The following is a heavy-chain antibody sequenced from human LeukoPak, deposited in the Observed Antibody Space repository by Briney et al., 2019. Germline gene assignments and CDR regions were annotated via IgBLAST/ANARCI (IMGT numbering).Heavy chain of an antibody. J-gene: IGHJ6*02. CDR2: ISSSSSYK. CDR1: GFTFSNYN. D-gene: IGHD2-15*01. V-gene: IGHV3-21*01. CDR3: ARDDGAVAAVPYYYGMDV. Sequence: KSGGSLRLSCAASGFTFSNYNMNWVRQAPGKGLEWVSFISSSSSYKYYADSLKGRLTISRDNAKKSLYLQMNSLRAEDTAVYYCARDDGAVAAVPYYYGMDVWGQGTTVTVAS.